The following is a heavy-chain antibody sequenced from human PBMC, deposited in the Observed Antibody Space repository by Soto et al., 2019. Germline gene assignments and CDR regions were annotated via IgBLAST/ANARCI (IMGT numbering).Heavy chain of an antibody. Sequence: QVQLVQSGAEVKKPGASVKVSCKASGYTFTSYYMHWVRQAPGQGLEWMGIINPSGGSTSYAQKFQGTVTMTRDTSTSTVYMELSSLRSEDTAVYYCARGGGITMMGYAFDIWGQGTMVTVSS. CDR2: INPSGGST. J-gene: IGHJ3*02. V-gene: IGHV1-46*01. D-gene: IGHD3-22*01. CDR1: GYTFTSYY. CDR3: ARGGGITMMGYAFDI.